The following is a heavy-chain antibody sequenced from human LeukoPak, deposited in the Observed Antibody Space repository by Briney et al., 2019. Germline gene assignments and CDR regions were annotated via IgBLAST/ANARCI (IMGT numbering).Heavy chain of an antibody. CDR3: ARMVRGVGPVDY. Sequence: PGGSLRLSCAASGFTFSSYAMSWVRQAPGKGLEWVSAISDSGGSTYYADSVKGRFTISRDNSKNTLYLQMNSLRAEDTAVYYCARMVRGVGPVDYWGQGTLVTVSS. J-gene: IGHJ4*02. V-gene: IGHV3-23*01. CDR2: ISDSGGST. D-gene: IGHD3-10*01. CDR1: GFTFSSYA.